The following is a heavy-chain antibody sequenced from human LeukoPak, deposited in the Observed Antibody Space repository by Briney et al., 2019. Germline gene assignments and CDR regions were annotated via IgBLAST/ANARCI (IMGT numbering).Heavy chain of an antibody. CDR3: ARVWGTYYYGSGSYSFFDY. Sequence: TSETLSLTCAVYGGSFSGYYWSWIRQPPGKGLEWIGEINHSGSTNYNPSLKSRVTISVDTSKNQFSLKLSSVTAADTAVYYCARVWGTYYYGSGSYSFFDYWGQGTLVTVSS. V-gene: IGHV4-34*01. D-gene: IGHD3-10*01. CDR2: INHSGST. CDR1: GGSFSGYY. J-gene: IGHJ4*02.